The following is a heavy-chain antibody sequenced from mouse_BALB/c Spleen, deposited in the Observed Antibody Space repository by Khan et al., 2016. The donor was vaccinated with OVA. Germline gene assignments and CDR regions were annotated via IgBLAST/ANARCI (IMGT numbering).Heavy chain of an antibody. Sequence: VQLQQSGAELVRPGTSVKISCKASGYTFTNYRLGWVKQRPGHGLEWIGDIYPGVGYINYNEKFKGRATLTAGKSSSTAYIQISGLTSEESAVYFCTRWATGFVDVWGAGTTVTVSS. D-gene: IGHD3-1*01. CDR3: TRWATGFVDV. CDR1: GYTFTNYR. J-gene: IGHJ1*01. CDR2: IYPGVGYI. V-gene: IGHV1-63*01.